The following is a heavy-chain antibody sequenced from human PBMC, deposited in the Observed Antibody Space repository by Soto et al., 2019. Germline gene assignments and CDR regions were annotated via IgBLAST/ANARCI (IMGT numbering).Heavy chain of an antibody. CDR3: ARGGVIITFWGGIDPDNYGMDF. V-gene: IGHV1-46*01. D-gene: IGHD3-16*02. J-gene: IGHJ6*02. CDR2: INPSGGST. Sequence: ASVKVSCKASGYTFTSYYMHWVRQAPGQGLEWMGIINPSGGSTSYAQKFQGRVTMTRDTSTSTVYMELSSLRSEDTAVYYCARGGVIITFWGGIDPDNYGMDFWGQGTTVTVSS. CDR1: GYTFTSYY.